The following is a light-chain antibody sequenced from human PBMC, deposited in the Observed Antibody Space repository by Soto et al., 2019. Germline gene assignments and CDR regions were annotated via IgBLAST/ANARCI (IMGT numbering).Light chain of an antibody. V-gene: IGKV1-39*01. J-gene: IGKJ2*01. CDR3: PQSYNTPYT. CDR2: AAA. Sequence: DIPVTQSPSSLSASVGDRVTFTCRASQDLSTYLNWYQQKPGKAPTLLIYAAASLQSGVPSRVSAGGSGTDFTLTISSLQPEDFATDYGPQSYNTPYTFGQGTHLEI. CDR1: QDLSTY.